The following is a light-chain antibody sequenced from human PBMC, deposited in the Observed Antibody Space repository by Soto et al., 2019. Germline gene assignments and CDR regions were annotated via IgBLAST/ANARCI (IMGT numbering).Light chain of an antibody. CDR1: SSDVGGYDY. CDR3: SSYARSDSVV. V-gene: IGLV2-8*01. CDR2: EVD. J-gene: IGLJ2*01. Sequence: QSVLTQPPSASGSPGQSVTISCTGTSSDVGGYDYVSWYQQHPGKAPKLMIFEVDNRPSGVPDRFSGSKSGNTASLTVSGLQAEEEAEYYCSSYARSDSVVFGGGTKLTVL.